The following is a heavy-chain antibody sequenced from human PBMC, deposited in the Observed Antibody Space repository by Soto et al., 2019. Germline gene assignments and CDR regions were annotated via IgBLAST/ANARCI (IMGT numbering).Heavy chain of an antibody. Sequence: QVQLVQSGAELKKPGSSVKVSCKTSGGDFKNYGISWVRQAPGKGLEWMGGVVPVFGSATYGQIFQGRINITDEEETRTTYKVLSGLKPEDTADYYGTRQIAATGFPFWGQGSLVIVTS. CDR1: GGDFKNYG. CDR2: VVPVFGSA. V-gene: IGHV1-69*12. J-gene: IGHJ4*02. D-gene: IGHD3-9*01. CDR3: TRQIAATGFPF.